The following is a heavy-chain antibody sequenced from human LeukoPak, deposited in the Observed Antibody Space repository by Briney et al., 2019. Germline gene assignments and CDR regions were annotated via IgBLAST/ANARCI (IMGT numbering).Heavy chain of an antibody. Sequence: PGGSLRLSCAASGFTFSSYAMSWVRQAPGKGLEWVSRISGSGVGSYSADSVKGRFSISRDNSKNMLYLQMNSLRAEDTAVYFCAKTYYFDGSRAFDIWGQGTMVTVSS. D-gene: IGHD3-22*01. J-gene: IGHJ3*02. CDR3: AKTYYFDGSRAFDI. V-gene: IGHV3-23*01. CDR2: ISGSGVGS. CDR1: GFTFSSYA.